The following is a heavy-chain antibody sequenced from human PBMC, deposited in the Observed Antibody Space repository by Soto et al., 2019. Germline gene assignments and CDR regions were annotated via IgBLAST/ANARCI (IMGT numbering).Heavy chain of an antibody. J-gene: IGHJ6*01. Sequence: SVKVSCKASGDTFSSYAISWVRQAPGQGLEWMGGIIPIFGTADYAQKFQGRVTITADESTSTAYMELSSLRSEDTAVYYCASHSGSSPEGRYYYGMDVWGQGTTVTVSS. CDR2: IIPIFGTA. D-gene: IGHD1-26*01. CDR3: ASHSGSSPEGRYYYGMDV. CDR1: GDTFSSYA. V-gene: IGHV1-69*13.